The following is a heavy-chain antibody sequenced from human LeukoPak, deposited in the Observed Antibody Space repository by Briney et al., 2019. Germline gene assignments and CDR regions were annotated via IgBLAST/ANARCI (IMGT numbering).Heavy chain of an antibody. D-gene: IGHD6-13*01. V-gene: IGHV3-23*01. CDR1: GFTFSTYG. CDR2: ISGSGSTT. CDR3: TGRIAAAGTGFDY. J-gene: IGHJ4*02. Sequence: GGSLRLSCAASGFTFSTYGMSWVRQAPGKGLEWVSGISGSGSTTYYADSVKGRFTISRDNSKNTLYLQMNSLKTEDTAVYYCTGRIAAAGTGFDYWGQGTLVTVSS.